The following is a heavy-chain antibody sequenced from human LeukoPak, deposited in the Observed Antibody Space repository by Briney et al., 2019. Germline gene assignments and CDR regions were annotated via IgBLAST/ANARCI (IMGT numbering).Heavy chain of an antibody. CDR2: IKQDGSEK. CDR1: GFTFSSYW. CDR3: AKERASGKRYCSSTSCYRAVGVDP. J-gene: IGHJ5*02. V-gene: IGHV3-7*03. D-gene: IGHD2-2*01. Sequence: GGSLRLSCAASGFTFSSYWMSWVRQAPGKGLEWVANIKQDGSEKYYVDSVKGRFTISRDNAKNSLYLQMNSLRAEDTAVYYCAKERASGKRYCSSTSCYRAVGVDPWGQGTLVTVSS.